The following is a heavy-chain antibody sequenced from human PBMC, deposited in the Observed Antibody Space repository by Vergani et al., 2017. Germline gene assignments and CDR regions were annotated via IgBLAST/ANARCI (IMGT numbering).Heavy chain of an antibody. CDR2: INPSGGST. CDR3: ARAPIGSTIFGVVIIRFAFDI. Sequence: QVQLVQSGAEVKKPGASVRVSCKASGYTFTSYYMHWVRQAPGQGLEWMGIINPSGGSTSYAQKFQGRVTMTRDTSTSTVYMELSSLRSEDTAVYYCARAPIGSTIFGVVIIRFAFDIWGQGTMVTVSS. CDR1: GYTFTSYY. J-gene: IGHJ3*02. D-gene: IGHD3-3*01. V-gene: IGHV1-46*01.